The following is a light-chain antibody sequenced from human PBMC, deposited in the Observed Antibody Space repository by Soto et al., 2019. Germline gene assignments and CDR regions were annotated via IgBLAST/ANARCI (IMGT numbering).Light chain of an antibody. V-gene: IGKV1-39*01. CDR1: QTISSH. CDR2: AAS. Sequence: DILMTQSPSTLSSSVGDRAILTFRASQTISSHLNWYQQKPGKAPNLLVYAASSLQSGVPSRFTGSGSGTDFTLTISSLQPEDFATYFCQQSYTTPITFGQGTRLEI. CDR3: QQSYTTPIT. J-gene: IGKJ5*01.